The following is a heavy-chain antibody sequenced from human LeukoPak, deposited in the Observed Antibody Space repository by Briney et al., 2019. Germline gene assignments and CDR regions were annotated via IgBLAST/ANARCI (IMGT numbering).Heavy chain of an antibody. CDR1: GFTFSSYA. V-gene: IGHV3-23*01. D-gene: IGHD6-13*01. J-gene: IGHJ4*02. CDR3: ARLHSSSWCLDY. CDR2: ISGSGGST. Sequence: GSLRLSCAASGFTFSSYAMSWVRQAPGKGLEWVSAISGSGGSTYYADSVKGRFTISRDNSKNTLYLQMNSLRAEDTAVYYCARLHSSSWCLDYWGQGTLVTVSS.